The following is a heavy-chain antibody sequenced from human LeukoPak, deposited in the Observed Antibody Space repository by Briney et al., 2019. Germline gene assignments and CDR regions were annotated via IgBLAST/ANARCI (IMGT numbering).Heavy chain of an antibody. D-gene: IGHD2-15*01. CDR2: ISSSSSTI. J-gene: IGHJ3*02. CDR1: GFTFSSYA. V-gene: IGHV3-48*01. CDR3: AMFPGDCSGGSCYGRGDAFDI. Sequence: GGSLRLSCAASGFTFSSYAMSWVRQAPGKGLEWVSYISSSSSTIYYADSVKGRFTISRDNAKNSLYLQMNSLRAEDTAVYYCAMFPGDCSGGSCYGRGDAFDIWGQGTMVTVSS.